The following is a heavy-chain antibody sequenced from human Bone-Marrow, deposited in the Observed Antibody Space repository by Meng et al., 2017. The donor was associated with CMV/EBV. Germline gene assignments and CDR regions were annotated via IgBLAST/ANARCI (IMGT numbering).Heavy chain of an antibody. Sequence: SETLSLTCAISGDSFSTNSAAWNWIRQSPSRGLEWLGRAYYRSQWYNDYGISVKSRITINADTSRNQFSLQLNSVTPEDTAVYYCAREVLVKSSPWYWNVFDSWGQGALVTVSS. CDR1: GDSFSTNSAA. V-gene: IGHV6-1*01. CDR2: AYYRSQWYN. D-gene: IGHD6-13*01. CDR3: AREVLVKSSPWYWNVFDS. J-gene: IGHJ5*01.